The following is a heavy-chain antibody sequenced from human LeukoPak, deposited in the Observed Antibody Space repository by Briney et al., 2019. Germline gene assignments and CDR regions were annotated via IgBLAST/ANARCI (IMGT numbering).Heavy chain of an antibody. D-gene: IGHD5-12*01. Sequence: SETLSLTCTVSGGSISNYYWSWIRQPAGKGLGWIGRFYTSGSTNYNPSLKSRVTMSVATSKNQFSLRLSSVTAADTAVYYCASGYRGYYYYMDVWGKGTTVTISS. CDR1: GGSISNYY. J-gene: IGHJ6*03. CDR3: ASGYRGYYYYMDV. V-gene: IGHV4-4*07. CDR2: FYTSGST.